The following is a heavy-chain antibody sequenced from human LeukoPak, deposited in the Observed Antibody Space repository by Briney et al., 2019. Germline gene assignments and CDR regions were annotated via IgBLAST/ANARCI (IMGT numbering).Heavy chain of an antibody. CDR3: AKSRSGTYSVFDY. CDR2: IRAGGGST. J-gene: IGHJ4*02. CDR1: GFTFSSYA. D-gene: IGHD3-10*01. V-gene: IGHV3-23*01. Sequence: GGSLRPSCAASGFTFSSYAMSWVRQAPGKGLEWVSYIRAGGGSTHYADSVKGRFTISRDNSENILYLQMNSLRAEDTAVYYCAKSRSGTYSVFDYWGQGTLVTVSS.